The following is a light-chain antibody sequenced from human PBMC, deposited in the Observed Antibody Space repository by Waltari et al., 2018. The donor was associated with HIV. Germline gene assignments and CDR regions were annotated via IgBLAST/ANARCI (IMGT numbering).Light chain of an antibody. CDR3: QQYSSNSYT. CDR2: KAS. Sequence: DIQMTQSPSTLSASVGDRVTITCRASQSISTWLAWYQQKPGKPPKLVIYKASTLQSGVPSRFSGTGSGAEFTLTISSLQPDDFATYYCQQYSSNSYTFGQGTKLEI. CDR1: QSISTW. J-gene: IGKJ2*01. V-gene: IGKV1-5*03.